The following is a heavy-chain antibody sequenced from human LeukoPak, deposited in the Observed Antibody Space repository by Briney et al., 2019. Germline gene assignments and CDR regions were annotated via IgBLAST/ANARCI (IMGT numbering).Heavy chain of an antibody. D-gene: IGHD1-26*01. CDR2: FDPEDGET. CDR1: GYTLTELS. CDR3: ATDIRSYYYFDY. Sequence: GASVKVSCKVSGYTLTELSMHWVRQAPGKGLEWMGGFDPEDGETIYAQKFQGRVTMTEDTSTDTAYMELSSLRSEDTAVYYCATDIRSYYYFDYWGQGTLVTVSS. V-gene: IGHV1-24*01. J-gene: IGHJ4*02.